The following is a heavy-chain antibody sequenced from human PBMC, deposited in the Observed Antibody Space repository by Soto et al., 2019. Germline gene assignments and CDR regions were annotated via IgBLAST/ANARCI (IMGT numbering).Heavy chain of an antibody. CDR2: ISSSSSYT. D-gene: IGHD3-22*01. J-gene: IGHJ4*02. Sequence: PGGSLRLSCAASGFTFSDYYMSWIRQAPGKRLEWVSYISSSSSYTNYADSVRGRFTISRDNAKSSLYLQMNGLRAEDTALYYCATGQYYYDSSAYYYSWGQGTLVTV. V-gene: IGHV3-11*03. CDR1: GFTFSDYY. CDR3: ATGQYYYDSSAYYYS.